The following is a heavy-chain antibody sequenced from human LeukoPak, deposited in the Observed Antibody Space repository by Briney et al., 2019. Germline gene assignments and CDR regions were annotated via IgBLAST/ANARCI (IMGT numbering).Heavy chain of an antibody. CDR1: GYTFTSYG. CDR3: ARGVAARSDAEYFQH. CDR2: ISAYNGNT. D-gene: IGHD6-6*01. V-gene: IGHV1-18*01. Sequence: ASVKVSCKASGYTFTSYGISWVRQAPGQGLEWMGWISAYNGNTNYAQKLQGRVTMTTDTSTSTAYMELRSLRSDDTAVYYCARGVAARSDAEYFQHWSQGTLVTVSS. J-gene: IGHJ1*01.